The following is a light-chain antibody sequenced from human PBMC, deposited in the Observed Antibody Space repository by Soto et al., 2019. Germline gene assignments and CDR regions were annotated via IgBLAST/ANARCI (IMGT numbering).Light chain of an antibody. Sequence: DIQMTQSPSSLSASVGDRVTITCQASQDISNYLNWFQQKPGKAPKLLIYDASNLQTGVPSRFSGGGSGTDFTFTISSLQPEDIATYYCQQYDNLLYTFGQGTNLEIQ. CDR1: QDISNY. J-gene: IGKJ2*01. V-gene: IGKV1-33*01. CDR3: QQYDNLLYT. CDR2: DAS.